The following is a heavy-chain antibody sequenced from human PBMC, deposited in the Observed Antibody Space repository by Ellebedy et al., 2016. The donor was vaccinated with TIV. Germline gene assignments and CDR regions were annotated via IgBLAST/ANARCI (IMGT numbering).Heavy chain of an antibody. J-gene: IGHJ6*02. CDR2: INPSGGSA. Sequence: AASVKVSCKASGYFFTSYRMHWVRQAPGQGLEWMGIINPSGGSASYPQKLQGRITMTRDRSTRTVFMELSSLRVDDTAVYYCARDGTDGMDVWGQGTTVTVSS. V-gene: IGHV1-46*04. CDR3: ARDGTDGMDV. CDR1: GYFFTSYR.